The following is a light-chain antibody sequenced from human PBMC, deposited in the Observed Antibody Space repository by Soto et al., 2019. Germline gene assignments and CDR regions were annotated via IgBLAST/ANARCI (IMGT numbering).Light chain of an antibody. V-gene: IGLV1-44*01. J-gene: IGLJ3*02. CDR2: NNN. CDR1: SSNIGSTT. Sequence: QSVLTQPPSASGTPGQRVTIACSGSSSNIGSTTVKWYQQLPGTAPKLPIYNNNQRPSGVPDRFSGSKSRTSASLAISGLQAEDEADYYCASWDDSLNGVVFGGGTKLTVL. CDR3: ASWDDSLNGVV.